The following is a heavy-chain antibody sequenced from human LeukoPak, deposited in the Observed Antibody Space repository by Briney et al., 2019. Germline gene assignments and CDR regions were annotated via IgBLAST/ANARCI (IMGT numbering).Heavy chain of an antibody. CDR3: ARGGDYFDY. J-gene: IGHJ4*02. CDR2: IYTSGST. V-gene: IGHV4-4*09. Sequence: SETLSLTCTXSGXSISSYYWSWIRQPPGKGLEWIGYIYTSGSTNYNPSLKSRVTVSVDTSKNQFSLKLSSVTAADTAVYYCARGGDYFDYWGQGTLVTVSS. CDR1: GXSISSYY.